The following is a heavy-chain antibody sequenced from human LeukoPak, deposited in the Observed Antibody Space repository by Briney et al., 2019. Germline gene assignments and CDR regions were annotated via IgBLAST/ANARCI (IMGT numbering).Heavy chain of an antibody. CDR3: AGQNRSPFDY. J-gene: IGHJ4*02. Sequence: ETLSLTCTVSGGSISSSSYYWGWIRQAPGKGLEWVSVIYSGGSTYYADSVKGRLTISRDSSKNTLYLQMNSLRAEDTAVYYCAGQNRSPFDYWGQGTLVTVSS. CDR1: GGSISSSSYY. D-gene: IGHD2/OR15-2a*01. CDR2: IYSGGST. V-gene: IGHV3-66*04.